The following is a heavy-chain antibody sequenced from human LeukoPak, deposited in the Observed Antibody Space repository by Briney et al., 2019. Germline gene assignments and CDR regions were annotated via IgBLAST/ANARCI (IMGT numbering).Heavy chain of an antibody. CDR3: ARVGGIAVAGKHFDY. Sequence: KPSETLSLTCTVSGYSISSGYYWGWIRQPPGKGLEWIGSIYHSGSTYYNLSLKSRVTISVDTSKNQFSLKLSSVTAADTAVYYCARVGGIAVAGKHFDYWGQGTLVTVSS. CDR1: GYSISSGYY. V-gene: IGHV4-38-2*02. CDR2: IYHSGST. D-gene: IGHD6-19*01. J-gene: IGHJ4*02.